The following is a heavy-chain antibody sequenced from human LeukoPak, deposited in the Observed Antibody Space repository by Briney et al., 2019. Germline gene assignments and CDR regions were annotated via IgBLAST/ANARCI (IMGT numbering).Heavy chain of an antibody. CDR1: GFSLNSIGVA. V-gene: IGHV2-5*02. CDR2: IYWDDDK. CDR3: AYRNDYYHY. J-gene: IGHJ4*02. Sequence: SGPTLVKPTQTLTLTCTFSGFSLNSIGVAVGWIRQPPGKALEWLALIYWDDDKRYSPSLESRLNITKHASRNLMVLTVANMDPVDTGTYYCAYRNDYYHYWGQGTLVTVSS.